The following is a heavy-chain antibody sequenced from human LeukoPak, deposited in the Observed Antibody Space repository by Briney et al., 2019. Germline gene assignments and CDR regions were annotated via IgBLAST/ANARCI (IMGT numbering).Heavy chain of an antibody. CDR3: ASRSSSSGWFDP. J-gene: IGHJ5*02. D-gene: IGHD6-6*01. CDR1: GGSISTYY. V-gene: IGHV4-59*12. Sequence: SETLSLTCTVSGGSISTYYWSWIRQPPGQGLERIGYIYYTGSTKYNPSLKSRVTISVDTSKNQFSLKLNSVTAADTAVYYCASRSSSSGWFDPWGQGTLVIVS. CDR2: IYYTGST.